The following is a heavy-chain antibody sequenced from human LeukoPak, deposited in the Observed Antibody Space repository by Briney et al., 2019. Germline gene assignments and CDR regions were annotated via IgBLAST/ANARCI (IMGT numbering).Heavy chain of an antibody. CDR2: ISSSSSYI. Sequence: PGGSLRLSCAASGFTFSSYSVNWVRQAPGKGLEWVSSISSSSSYIYYADSVKGRFTISRDNAKNSLYLQMNSLRAEDTAVYYCVASFGASSGWYWNFWAFDIWGQGTMVTVSS. J-gene: IGHJ3*02. D-gene: IGHD6-19*01. V-gene: IGHV3-21*01. CDR3: VASFGASSGWYWNFWAFDI. CDR1: GFTFSSYS.